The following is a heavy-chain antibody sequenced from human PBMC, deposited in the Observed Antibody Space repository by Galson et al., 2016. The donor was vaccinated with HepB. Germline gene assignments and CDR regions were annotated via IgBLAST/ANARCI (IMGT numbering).Heavy chain of an antibody. D-gene: IGHD2-2*01. CDR3: AKDSIIQLPIQSYYYYYGMDV. V-gene: IGHV3-23*01. J-gene: IGHJ6*02. CDR1: GFTFSSYA. CDR2: ISGSGGNT. Sequence: SLRLSCAASGFTFSSYAVSWVRQAPGKGLEWVSAISGSGGNTKYADSVKGRFTISRDKSKNTLFLQMNSLRAEDTAVYYCAKDSIIQLPIQSYYYYYGMDVWGHGTTVTVSS.